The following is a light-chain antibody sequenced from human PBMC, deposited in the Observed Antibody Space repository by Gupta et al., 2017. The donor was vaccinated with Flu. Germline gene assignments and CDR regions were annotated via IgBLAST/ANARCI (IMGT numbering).Light chain of an antibody. CDR3: MRGKHPWT. J-gene: IGKJ2*02. CDR2: EVS. CDR1: QSLVYKNGITY. Sequence: DAALSQSPPSLSVTLGQAASISCRPRQSLVYKNGITYLNWLPQRPGQSPRRLIYEVSKRDYGIPDRFSGSGSVTDFTLKSSRGEAGDVGVYYCMRGKHPWTFGQGTMMEI. V-gene: IGKV2-30*01.